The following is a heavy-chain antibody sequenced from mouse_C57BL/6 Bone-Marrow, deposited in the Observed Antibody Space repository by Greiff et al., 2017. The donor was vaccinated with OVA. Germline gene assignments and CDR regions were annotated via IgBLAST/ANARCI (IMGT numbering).Heavy chain of an antibody. Sequence: QVQLQQSDAELVKPGASVKISCKVSGYTFTDHTIHWMKQRPEQGLEWIGYIYPRDGSTKYNEKFKGKATLTADKSSSTAYMQLNSLTSENSAVYFCARGPHYYYGSSYGYFDVWGTGTTVTVSS. CDR2: IYPRDGST. V-gene: IGHV1-78*01. CDR3: ARGPHYYYGSSYGYFDV. D-gene: IGHD1-1*01. CDR1: GYTFTDHT. J-gene: IGHJ1*03.